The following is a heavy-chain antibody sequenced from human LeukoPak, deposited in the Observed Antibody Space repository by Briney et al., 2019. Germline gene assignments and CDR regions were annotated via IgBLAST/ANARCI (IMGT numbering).Heavy chain of an antibody. D-gene: IGHD5-18*01. Sequence: SETLSLTCTVSGGSISSYYWSWIRQPPGKGLEWIGYIYYSGSTNYNPSLKSRVTISVDTSKNQFSLKLSSVTAADTAVYYCARDRAVDTAMVTEDYYYCYMDVWGKGTTVTVSS. CDR1: GGSISSYY. V-gene: IGHV4-59*01. J-gene: IGHJ6*03. CDR2: IYYSGST. CDR3: ARDRAVDTAMVTEDYYYCYMDV.